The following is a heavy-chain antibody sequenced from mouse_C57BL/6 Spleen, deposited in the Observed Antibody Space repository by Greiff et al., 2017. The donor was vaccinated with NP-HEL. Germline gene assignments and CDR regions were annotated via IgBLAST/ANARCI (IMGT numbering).Heavy chain of an antibody. J-gene: IGHJ4*01. Sequence: VQLKESGPGMVKPSQSLSLPCTVTGYSITSGYDWHWIRHFPGNKLEWMGYISYSGSTNYNPSLKSRISITHDTSKNHFFLKLNSVTTEDTATYYCARAHGNYAMDYWGQGTSVTVSS. V-gene: IGHV3-1*01. CDR1: GYSITSGYD. D-gene: IGHD2-1*01. CDR3: ARAHGNYAMDY. CDR2: ISYSGST.